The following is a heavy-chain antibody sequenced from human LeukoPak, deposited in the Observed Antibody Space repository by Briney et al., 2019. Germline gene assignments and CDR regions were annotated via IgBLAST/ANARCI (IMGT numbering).Heavy chain of an antibody. J-gene: IGHJ4*02. D-gene: IGHD3-10*01. CDR3: AKDYSDYCGSGSNIGSY. V-gene: IGHV3-23*01. CDR2: ISGSGGST. CDR1: GFTFSSYA. Sequence: GGSLRLSCAASGFTFSSYAMSWVRQAPGKGLEWVSAISGSGGSTYYADSVKGRFTISRDNSKNTLYLQMNSLRAEDTAVYYCAKDYSDYCGSGSNIGSYWGQGTLVTVSS.